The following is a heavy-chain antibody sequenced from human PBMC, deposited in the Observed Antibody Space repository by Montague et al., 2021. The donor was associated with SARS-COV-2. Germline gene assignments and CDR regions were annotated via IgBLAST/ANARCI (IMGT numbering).Heavy chain of an antibody. J-gene: IGHJ3*02. CDR1: GGSISSYY. Sequence: SETLSLTCTVSGGSISSYYWSWIRQPPGKGLEWIGYIYYSGSNNYNPSLKSRVTISVDTSKNQSSLKLSSVTAAETAVYYCARGSGWMGNAFDIWGQGTMVTVSS. V-gene: IGHV4-59*01. CDR2: IYYSGSN. D-gene: IGHD6-19*01. CDR3: ARGSGWMGNAFDI.